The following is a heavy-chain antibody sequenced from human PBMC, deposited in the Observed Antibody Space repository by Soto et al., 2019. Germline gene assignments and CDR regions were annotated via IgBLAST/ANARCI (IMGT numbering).Heavy chain of an antibody. CDR3: ARDRHYDFWSGYYSPFYYYYYGMDV. Sequence: GGSLRLSCAASGFTFSSYSMNWVRQAPGRGLEWVSSLSSSSSYIYYADSVKGRFTISRDNAKNSLYLQMNSLRAEDTAVYYCARDRHYDFWSGYYSPFYYYYYGMDVWGKGTTVTVSS. CDR2: LSSSSSYI. D-gene: IGHD3-3*01. J-gene: IGHJ6*04. CDR1: GFTFSSYS. V-gene: IGHV3-21*01.